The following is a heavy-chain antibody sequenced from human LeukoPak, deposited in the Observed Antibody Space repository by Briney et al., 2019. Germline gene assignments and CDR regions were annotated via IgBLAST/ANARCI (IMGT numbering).Heavy chain of an antibody. Sequence: GESLKISCKGSGYSFTSYWIGWVRPLPGKGLEWMGIIYPGDSDTRYSPSFQGQVTISADKSISTAYLQWSSLKASDTAMYYCARLSYDFWSGYSSTNYFDYWGQGTLVTVSS. V-gene: IGHV5-51*01. J-gene: IGHJ4*02. CDR3: ARLSYDFWSGYSSTNYFDY. CDR1: GYSFTSYW. D-gene: IGHD3-3*01. CDR2: IYPGDSDT.